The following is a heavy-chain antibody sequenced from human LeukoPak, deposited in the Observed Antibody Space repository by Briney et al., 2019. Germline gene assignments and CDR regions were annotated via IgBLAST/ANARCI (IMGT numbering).Heavy chain of an antibody. J-gene: IGHJ5*02. CDR3: ARGLDLWRKYYYGSGSSQPRFDP. V-gene: IGHV4-34*01. CDR2: INHSGST. CDR1: GGSFSGYY. D-gene: IGHD3-10*01. Sequence: PSETLSLTCAVYGGSFSGYYWSWIRQPPGKGLEWMGEINHSGSTNYNPYLKRGVTISVDTSKNQFSLKLSSVTAADTAVYYCARGLDLWRKYYYGSGSSQPRFDPWGQGTLVIVSS.